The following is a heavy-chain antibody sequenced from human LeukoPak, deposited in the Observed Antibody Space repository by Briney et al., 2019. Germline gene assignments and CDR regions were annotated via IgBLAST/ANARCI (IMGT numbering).Heavy chain of an antibody. D-gene: IGHD3-10*01. CDR2: IYPGDSDT. V-gene: IGHV5-51*01. J-gene: IGHJ6*02. CDR1: GYSFTSYW. Sequence: GESLKISCKGSGYSFTSYWIGWVRQMPGKGLEWMGIIYPGDSDTRYSPSFQGQVTISADKSISTAYLQWSSLKASDTAMYYCATSPITMVRGADQLYHGMDVWGQGTTVTVSS. CDR3: ATSPITMVRGADQLYHGMDV.